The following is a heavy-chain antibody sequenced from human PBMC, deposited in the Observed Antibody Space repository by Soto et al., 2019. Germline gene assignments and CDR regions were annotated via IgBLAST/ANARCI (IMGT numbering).Heavy chain of an antibody. CDR2: ISSSSSYI. Sequence: PGGSMRLSCAASGFTFSTYCMNWVRQAPGKGLEWVSSISSSSSYIYYADSVKGRFTISRDNAKNSLYLQMNSLRAEDTAVYYCARDTRRGMDVWGQGTTVTVSS. D-gene: IGHD1-26*01. CDR3: ARDTRRGMDV. V-gene: IGHV3-21*01. CDR1: GFTFSTYC. J-gene: IGHJ6*02.